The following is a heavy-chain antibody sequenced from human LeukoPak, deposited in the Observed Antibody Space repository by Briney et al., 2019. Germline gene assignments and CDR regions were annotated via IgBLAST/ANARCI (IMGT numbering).Heavy chain of an antibody. CDR3: ARDYYDSSGYLHYNWFDP. D-gene: IGHD3-22*01. CDR2: IYYSGST. J-gene: IGHJ5*02. V-gene: IGHV4-59*01. Sequence: SETLSLTCTVYGGSISSYYWSLIRQPPGKGLEWIGYIYYSGSTNYNPSLKSRVTISVDTSKNQFSLKLSSVTAADTAVYYCARDYYDSSGYLHYNWFDPWGQGTLVTVSS. CDR1: GGSISSYY.